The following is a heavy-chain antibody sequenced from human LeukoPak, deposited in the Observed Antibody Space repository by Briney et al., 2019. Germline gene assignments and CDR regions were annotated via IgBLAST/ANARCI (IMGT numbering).Heavy chain of an antibody. CDR1: GFTFSSYG. CDR2: ISYDGSNK. CDR3: AKELGWYCGGDCYSYYYYGMDV. D-gene: IGHD2-21*02. V-gene: IGHV3-30*18. Sequence: SGRSLRLSCAASGFTFSSYGMHWVRQAPGKGLEWVAVISYDGSNKYYADSVKGRFTISRDNSKNTLYLQMNSLRAEDTAVYYCAKELGWYCGGDCYSYYYYGMDVWGQGTTVTVSS. J-gene: IGHJ6*02.